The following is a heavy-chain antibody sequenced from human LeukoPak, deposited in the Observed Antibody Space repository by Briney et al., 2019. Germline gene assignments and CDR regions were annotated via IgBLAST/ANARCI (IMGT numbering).Heavy chain of an antibody. CDR1: GFTFSSYW. D-gene: IGHD3-3*01. CDR2: IKQDGSEK. V-gene: IGHV3-7*01. CDR3: ARVGQYYDFWRGYSSYGGRGEGYYGMDV. Sequence: GGSLRLSCAASGFTFSSYWMSWVRQAPGKGLEWVANIKQDGSEKYYVDSVKGRFTISRDNAKNSLYLQMNSLRAEDTAVYYCARVGQYYDFWRGYSSYGGRGEGYYGMDVWGQGTTVTVSS. J-gene: IGHJ6*02.